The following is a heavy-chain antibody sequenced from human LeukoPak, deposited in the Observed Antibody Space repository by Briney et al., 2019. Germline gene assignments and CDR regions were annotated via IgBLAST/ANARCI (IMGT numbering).Heavy chain of an antibody. J-gene: IGHJ4*02. V-gene: IGHV3-7*03. CDR3: AKAGSIRFDY. CDR2: IKKDGSEK. CDR1: GFTFSIYW. D-gene: IGHD3-3*02. Sequence: GGSLRLSCAASGFTFSIYWMSWFRQAPGKGLEWVAHIKKDGSEKNYVDSVKGRFTISRDNSKNTLYLQMNSLRADDTAVYYCAKAGSIRFDYWGQGTLVTVSS.